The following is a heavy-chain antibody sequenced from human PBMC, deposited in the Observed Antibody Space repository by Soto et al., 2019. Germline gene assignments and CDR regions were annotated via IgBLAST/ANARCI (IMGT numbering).Heavy chain of an antibody. CDR3: AKGVCSSTSCSLDY. V-gene: IGHV3-23*01. D-gene: IGHD2-2*01. Sequence: EVQLLESGGGLVQPGGSLRLSCAASGFTFSSYAMIWVRQAPGKGLEWVSAISGSGGSTYYADSVKGRFTISRDNSKNTLYLQMNSLRAEDTAVYYCAKGVCSSTSCSLDYWGQGTLVTVSS. J-gene: IGHJ4*02. CDR2: ISGSGGST. CDR1: GFTFSSYA.